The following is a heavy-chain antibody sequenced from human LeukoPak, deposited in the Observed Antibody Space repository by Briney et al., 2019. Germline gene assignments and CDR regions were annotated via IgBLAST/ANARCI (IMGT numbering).Heavy chain of an antibody. Sequence: GGSLRLSCAASGFTFSSYAMSWVRQAPGKGLEWVSAISGSGGSTYYADSVKGRFTISRDNSKNTLYLQMNSLRAEDTAVYYCAKDLGYSNYLSYYYYGMDVWGQGTTVTVSS. CDR2: ISGSGGST. CDR1: GFTFSSYA. D-gene: IGHD4-11*01. V-gene: IGHV3-23*01. J-gene: IGHJ6*02. CDR3: AKDLGYSNYLSYYYYGMDV.